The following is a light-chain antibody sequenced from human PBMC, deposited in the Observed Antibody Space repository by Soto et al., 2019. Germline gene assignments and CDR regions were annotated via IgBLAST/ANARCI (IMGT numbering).Light chain of an antibody. CDR3: CSFAGNNYV. J-gene: IGLJ1*01. CDR1: SSDVGGYNY. V-gene: IGLV2-8*01. Sequence: QSALTQPPSASGSPGQSVAISCTGTSSDVGGYNYVSWYQQHPGKAPRLMIYEVTKRPSGVPDRFSGSKSGNTASLTVSGLQAEDEADYYCCSFAGNNYVFGTGTKVTVL. CDR2: EVT.